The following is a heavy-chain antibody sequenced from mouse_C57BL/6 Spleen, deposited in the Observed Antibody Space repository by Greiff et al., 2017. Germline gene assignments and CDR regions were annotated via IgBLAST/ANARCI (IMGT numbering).Heavy chain of an antibody. CDR3: ARWVVDYYGSSYVQYFDV. Sequence: VQLQQSGAELVKPGASVKISCKASGYAFSSYWMNWVKQRPGKGLEWIGQIYPGDGDTNYNGKFKGKATLTADKSSSTAYMQLSSLTSEDSAVYFCARWVVDYYGSSYVQYFDVWGTGTTVTVSS. CDR2: IYPGDGDT. CDR1: GYAFSSYW. V-gene: IGHV1-80*01. J-gene: IGHJ1*03. D-gene: IGHD1-1*01.